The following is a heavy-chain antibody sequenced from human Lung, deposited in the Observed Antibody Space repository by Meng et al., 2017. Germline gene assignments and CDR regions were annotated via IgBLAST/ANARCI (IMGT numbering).Heavy chain of an antibody. D-gene: IGHD1-26*01. Sequence: QLQLQESSQGLVKPSETLSLSCTVSGGSISSSSYYWGWTRQPPGKGLAWIGSIDNTGSTHYNPSLKSRVSMSVDTSKNQFSLRLNSVTAADTAVYYCVRLDWELLNWFDPWGQGTLVTVSS. V-gene: IGHV4-39*01. CDR2: IDNTGST. CDR1: GGSISSSSYY. J-gene: IGHJ5*02. CDR3: VRLDWELLNWFDP.